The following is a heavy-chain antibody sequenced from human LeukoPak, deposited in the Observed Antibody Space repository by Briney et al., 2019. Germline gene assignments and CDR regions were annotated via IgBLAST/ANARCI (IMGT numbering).Heavy chain of an antibody. V-gene: IGHV4-59*01. J-gene: IGHJ4*02. CDR3: AREMNYYVSTGYYLHYFEF. CDR2: AHNSGST. CDR1: GGSISGYY. Sequence: SETLSLTCTVSGGSISGYYWSWIRQAPGRGLEWMGYAHNSGSTNYNPSLKSRASMSVDTSKNQISLKLTSVTAADTAVYYCAREMNYYVSTGYYLHYFEFWGQGTLVTFS. D-gene: IGHD3-22*01.